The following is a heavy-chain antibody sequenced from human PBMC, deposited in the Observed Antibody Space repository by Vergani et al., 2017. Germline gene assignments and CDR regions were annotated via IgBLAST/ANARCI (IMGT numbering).Heavy chain of an antibody. CDR2: IYHSGVT. D-gene: IGHD2-15*01. Sequence: QVQLQESGPGVVRPSGTLSLKCSVSGYSISGGYYWAWLRPTPGKGLEWIGQIYHSGVTHYNPSFKSRVTMSVAASKNQFSLELDSVTAADTAIYYCARTPPANDAPAWFAPWGRGIRVTVSS. V-gene: IGHV4-38-2*02. CDR1: GYSISGGYY. J-gene: IGHJ5*02. CDR3: ARTPPANDAPAWFAP.